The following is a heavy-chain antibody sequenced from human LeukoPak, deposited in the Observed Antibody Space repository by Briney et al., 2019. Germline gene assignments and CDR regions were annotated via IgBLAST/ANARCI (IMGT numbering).Heavy chain of an antibody. CDR1: GGTFSSYA. CDR3: ARTSYDPEPNYYFDY. D-gene: IGHD3-22*01. CDR2: IIPIFGTA. Sequence: SVKVSCKASGGTFSSYAISWVRQAPGQGLEWMGGIIPIFGTANYAQKFQGRVTITTDESTSTAYMELSSLRSEDTAVYYCARTSYDPEPNYYFDYWGQGTLVTVSS. J-gene: IGHJ4*02. V-gene: IGHV1-69*05.